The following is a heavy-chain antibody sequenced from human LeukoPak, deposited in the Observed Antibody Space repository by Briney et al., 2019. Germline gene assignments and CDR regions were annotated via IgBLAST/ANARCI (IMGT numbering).Heavy chain of an antibody. J-gene: IGHJ3*02. CDR3: ARGGYCSGGSCYFDAFDI. Sequence: ASVKVSCKASGYTVTSYDINWVRQATGQGLEWRGWMNPKSGNTGYAQKFQGRVTMTKSTSMSTAYMELSRLRSDDTAVYYCARGGYCSGGSCYFDAFDIWGQGTMVTVSS. CDR2: MNPKSGNT. D-gene: IGHD2-15*01. CDR1: GYTVTSYD. V-gene: IGHV1-8*01.